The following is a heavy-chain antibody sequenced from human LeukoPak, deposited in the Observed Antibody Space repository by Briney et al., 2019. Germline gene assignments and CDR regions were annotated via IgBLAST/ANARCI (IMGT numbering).Heavy chain of an antibody. CDR3: ARVSSSWYSFDY. D-gene: IGHD6-13*01. V-gene: IGHV4-4*07. Sequence: SGTLSLTCTVSGGSISSYYWSWIRQPAGKGLEWIGRIYTSGSTNYNPSLKSRVTMSVDTSKNQFSLKLSSVAAADTAVYYCARVSSSWYSFDYWGQRTLVTVSS. J-gene: IGHJ4*02. CDR2: IYTSGST. CDR1: GGSISSYY.